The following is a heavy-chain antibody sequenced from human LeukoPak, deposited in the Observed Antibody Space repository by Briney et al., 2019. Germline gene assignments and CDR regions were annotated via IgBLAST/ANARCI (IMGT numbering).Heavy chain of an antibody. CDR1: GGSISSSSYY. J-gene: IGHJ4*02. V-gene: IGHV4-39*07. Sequence: SETLSLTCTVSGGSISSSSYYWGWIRQPPGKGLEWIGSIYYSGSTYYNPSLKSRVSVSVDTSKKQFSLNLRSVTAADTAVYYCARGTGYSSSWPPHWGQGTLVTVSS. CDR3: ARGTGYSSSWPPH. CDR2: IYYSGST. D-gene: IGHD6-13*01.